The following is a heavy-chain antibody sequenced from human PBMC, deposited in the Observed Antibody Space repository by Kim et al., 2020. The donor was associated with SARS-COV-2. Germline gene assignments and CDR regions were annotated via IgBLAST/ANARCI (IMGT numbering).Heavy chain of an antibody. CDR2: IYHSGST. V-gene: IGHV4-38-2*02. Sequence: SETLSLTCTVSGYSISSGYYWGWIRQPPGKGLEWIGSIYHSGSTYYNPSLKSRVTISVDTSKNQFSLKLSSVTAADTAVYYCARVHNLGDSSADGPFDY. CDR3: ARVHNLGDSSADGPFDY. J-gene: IGHJ4*01. CDR1: GYSISSGYY. D-gene: IGHD3-22*01.